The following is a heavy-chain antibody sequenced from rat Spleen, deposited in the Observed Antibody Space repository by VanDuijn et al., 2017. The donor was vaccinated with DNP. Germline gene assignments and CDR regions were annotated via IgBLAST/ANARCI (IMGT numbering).Heavy chain of an antibody. J-gene: IGHJ3*01. Sequence: EVKLVESGGGLVQPGRSLKLSCAPSGFNFNDYWMGWVRQAPGKGLEWIGEINKDSSTINYSPSLKDKFTISRDNAQNTLYLQMSKLGSETTAIYSCARPGGHGWFAYGGQGTLVTVSS. CDR1: GFNFNDYW. CDR2: INKDSSTI. D-gene: IGHD1-11*01. V-gene: IGHV4-2*01. CDR3: ARPGGHGWFAY.